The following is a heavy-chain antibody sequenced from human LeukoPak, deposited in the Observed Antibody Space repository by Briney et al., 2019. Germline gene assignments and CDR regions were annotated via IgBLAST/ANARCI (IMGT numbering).Heavy chain of an antibody. CDR1: TFSFSEYP. Sequence: GGSLRLSCAASTFSFSEYPMGWVRQAPGKGLEWVSGISAXXXXXXXXXXXXGRFTISRDNAMNSLYLQMNSLRVEDTAVYYXVXXXXXPDDYWGQGILXXXSS. CDR2: ISAXXXXX. J-gene: IGHJ4*02. V-gene: IGHV3-23*01. CDR3: VXXXXXPDDY.